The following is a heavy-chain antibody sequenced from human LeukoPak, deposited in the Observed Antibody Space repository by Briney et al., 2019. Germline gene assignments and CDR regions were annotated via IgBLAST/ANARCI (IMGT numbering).Heavy chain of an antibody. CDR1: GYTFTGYY. D-gene: IGHD2-21*02. CDR2: INPNSGGT. V-gene: IGHV1-2*02. Sequence: ASVKVSCKASGYTFTGYYMHWVRQAPGQGLEWMGWINPNSGGTNYAQKFQGRVTMTRDTSISTAYMELSRLRSDDTAVYYCARMVVTASSHRVFDYWGQGTLVTVSS. J-gene: IGHJ4*02. CDR3: ARMVVTASSHRVFDY.